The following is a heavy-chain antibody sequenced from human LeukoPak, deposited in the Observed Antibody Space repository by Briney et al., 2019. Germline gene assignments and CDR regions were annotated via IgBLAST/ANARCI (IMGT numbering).Heavy chain of an antibody. CDR1: GFPFSSYV. CDR3: ARNVLRFLGWFDP. V-gene: IGHV3-23*01. CDR2: INHNGEAI. D-gene: IGHD3-3*01. J-gene: IGHJ5*02. Sequence: GGSLRLSCAASGFPFSSYVMSWVRQAPGKGLEWIAYINHNGEAIYYADSVKGRFTISRDNSKNTLYLQMNSLRAEDTAVYYCARNVLRFLGWFDPWGQGTLVTVSS.